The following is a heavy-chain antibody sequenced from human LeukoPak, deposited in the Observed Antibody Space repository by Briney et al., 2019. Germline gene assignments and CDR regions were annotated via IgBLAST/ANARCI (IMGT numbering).Heavy chain of an antibody. D-gene: IGHD3-22*01. CDR3: ARAHYDSSGYYPTHYYYYYMDV. J-gene: IGHJ6*03. CDR1: GGSISSSSYY. Sequence: PSETLSLTCTVSGGSISSSSYYWGWIRQPPGKGLEWIGSIYHSGSTYYNPSLKSRVTISVDTSKNQFSLKLSSVTAADTAVYYCARAHYDSSGYYPTHYYYYYMDVWGKGTTVTVSS. CDR2: IYHSGST. V-gene: IGHV4-39*07.